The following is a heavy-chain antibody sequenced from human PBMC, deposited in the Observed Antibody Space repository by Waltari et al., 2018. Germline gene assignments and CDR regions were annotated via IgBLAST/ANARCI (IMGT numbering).Heavy chain of an antibody. CDR3: ARENWNYYYYYYMDV. CDR2: INQSGST. Sequence: QVQLQQWGAGLLKPSETLSLTCAVYGGSFSGYYWSWIRQPPGKGLEWIGEINQSGSTNYNPSLKSRVTISVDTSKNQFSLKLSSVTAADTAVYYCARENWNYYYYYYMDVWGKGTTVTISS. V-gene: IGHV4-34*01. CDR1: GGSFSGYY. J-gene: IGHJ6*03. D-gene: IGHD1-1*01.